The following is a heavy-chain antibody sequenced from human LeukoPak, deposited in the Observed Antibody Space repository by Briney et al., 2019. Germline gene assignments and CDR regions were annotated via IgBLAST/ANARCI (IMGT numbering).Heavy chain of an antibody. D-gene: IGHD2-15*01. CDR3: ARELGYCSGASCYFKYYGMDV. CDR1: GFTFSNYA. J-gene: IGHJ6*02. CDR2: ISSSADNT. Sequence: QPGGSLRLSCAASGFTFSNYAMSWVRQAPGKGLEWVSSISSSADNTYHADSVKGRFTISRDNSKNTLYLQMNSLRAEDTAVYYCARELGYCSGASCYFKYYGMDVWGQGTTVTVFS. V-gene: IGHV3-23*01.